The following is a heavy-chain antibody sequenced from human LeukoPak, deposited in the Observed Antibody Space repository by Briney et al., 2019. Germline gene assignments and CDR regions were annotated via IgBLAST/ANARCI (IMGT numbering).Heavy chain of an antibody. Sequence: GQSLRLSCAASGFTFSNYCMSWVRHAQGKALELVANINEDGSVKYYVDSVKGRFTISRDNAKNSLYLQMSSLRAEDTALYYCATSTAWRFDYWGQGTLVTVSS. CDR3: ATSTAWRFDY. CDR2: INEDGSVK. CDR1: GFTFSNYC. D-gene: IGHD6-19*01. J-gene: IGHJ4*02. V-gene: IGHV3-7*01.